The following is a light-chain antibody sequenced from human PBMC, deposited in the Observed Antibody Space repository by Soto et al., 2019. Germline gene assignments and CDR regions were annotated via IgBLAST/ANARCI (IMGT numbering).Light chain of an antibody. J-gene: IGKJ1*01. CDR3: QHYNSYSEA. CDR1: RTISSW. CDR2: KAS. Sequence: DIQMTQSPSNLSGSIGDRVTITCLASRTISSWLAWYQQKPEKAPKLLIYKASTLKSWFPSMFSGSGSGTEFTLTISSLQPDDFATYYCQHYNSYSEAFGQGTKVDIK. V-gene: IGKV1-5*03.